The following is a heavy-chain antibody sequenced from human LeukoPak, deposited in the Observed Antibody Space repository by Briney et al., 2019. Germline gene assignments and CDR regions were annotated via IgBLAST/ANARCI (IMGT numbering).Heavy chain of an antibody. J-gene: IGHJ3*02. CDR1: GFTFINYW. Sequence: GGSLRLSCAASGFTFINYWMSWVRQAPGKGLEWVANIKQDGSEKYYLDPVKGRFTISRDNAKNSLYLQMNSLRAEDTAVYYCAREGKYGSGTYGAFDIWGQGTMVTVSS. CDR3: AREGKYGSGTYGAFDI. V-gene: IGHV3-7*01. D-gene: IGHD3-10*01. CDR2: IKQDGSEK.